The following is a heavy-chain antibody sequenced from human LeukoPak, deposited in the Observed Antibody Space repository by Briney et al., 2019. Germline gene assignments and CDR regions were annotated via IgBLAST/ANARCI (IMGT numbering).Heavy chain of an antibody. D-gene: IGHD3-3*01. CDR1: GYTFTSYG. Sequence: ASVKVSCKASGYTFTSYGISWVRQAPGQGLEWMGWISAYNGNTNYAQKLQGRVTMTTDTSTSTAYMGLRSLRSDDTAVYYCARDTYDFWSGYQNYFDYWGQGTLVTVSS. CDR2: ISAYNGNT. CDR3: ARDTYDFWSGYQNYFDY. J-gene: IGHJ4*02. V-gene: IGHV1-18*01.